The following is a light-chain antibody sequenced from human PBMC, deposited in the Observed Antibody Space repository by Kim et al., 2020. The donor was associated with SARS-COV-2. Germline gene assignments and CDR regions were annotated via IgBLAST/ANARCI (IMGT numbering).Light chain of an antibody. CDR2: TNN. V-gene: IGLV1-47*01. J-gene: IGLJ2*01. CDR1: SFNIGSNY. CDR3: ATWDASLSGRV. Sequence: GQRVSISCSGSSFNIGSNYVYGYQQLPGTAPKLLIYTNNQRPSGVPDRFSASKSGTSASLAISGLRSEDEADYYCATWDASLSGRVFGGGTQLTVL.